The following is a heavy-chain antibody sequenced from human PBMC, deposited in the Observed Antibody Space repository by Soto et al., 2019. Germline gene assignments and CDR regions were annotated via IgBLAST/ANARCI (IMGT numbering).Heavy chain of an antibody. Sequence: RASVKVSCKASGYTFTSYGISWVRQAPGQGLEWMGWISAYNGNTNYAQKLQGRVTMTTDTSTGTAYMELRSLRSDDTAVYYCARDRAFLEYSSSSPIRNWFDPWGQGTLVTVSS. J-gene: IGHJ5*02. D-gene: IGHD6-6*01. CDR1: GYTFTSYG. CDR2: ISAYNGNT. V-gene: IGHV1-18*04. CDR3: ARDRAFLEYSSSSPIRNWFDP.